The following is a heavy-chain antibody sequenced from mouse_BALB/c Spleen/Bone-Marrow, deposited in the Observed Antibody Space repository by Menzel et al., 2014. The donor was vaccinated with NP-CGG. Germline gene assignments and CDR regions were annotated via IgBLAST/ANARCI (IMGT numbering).Heavy chain of an antibody. CDR1: GYTFSNYW. J-gene: IGHJ2*01. V-gene: IGHV1-9*01. Sequence: QVQLQQSGAELMKPGASVKISCKATGYTFSNYWIDWVKQRPGHGLEWIGEILPGCGTANYNEKFKGKATFTADTSSNTAYMQRSSLTSEGSALNYCARASVVPYYFDIGGQGTTLTVSS. CDR2: ILPGCGTA. D-gene: IGHD1-1*01. CDR3: ARASVVPYYFDI.